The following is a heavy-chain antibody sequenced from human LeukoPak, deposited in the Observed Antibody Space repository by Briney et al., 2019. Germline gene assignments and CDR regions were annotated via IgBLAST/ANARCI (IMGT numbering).Heavy chain of an antibody. CDR2: ISYDGSNK. CDR3: AREGACSSTSCYAIDAFDI. D-gene: IGHD2-2*01. CDR1: GFTFSSYA. V-gene: IGHV3-30-3*01. J-gene: IGHJ3*02. Sequence: GGSLRLSCAASGFTFSSYAMHWVRQAPGKGLEWVAVISYDGSNKYYADSVKGRFTISRDNSKNTLYLQMNSLGAEDTAVYYCAREGACSSTSCYAIDAFDIWGQGTMVTVSS.